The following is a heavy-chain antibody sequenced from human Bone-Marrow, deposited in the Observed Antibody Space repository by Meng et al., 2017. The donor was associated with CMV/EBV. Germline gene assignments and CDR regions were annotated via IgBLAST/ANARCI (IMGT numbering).Heavy chain of an antibody. V-gene: IGHV4-59*01. CDR1: DGSTSSYY. Sequence: SETLSLTCTVSDGSTSSYYWSWIRQPPGKGLEWIGYIYYSGSTNYNPSLKSRVTISVDTSKNQFSLKLSSVSAADTAVYYCARYRNSGSTKGFDYWGQGTLVTVSS. CDR3: ARYRNSGSTKGFDY. D-gene: IGHD1-26*01. CDR2: IYYSGST. J-gene: IGHJ4*02.